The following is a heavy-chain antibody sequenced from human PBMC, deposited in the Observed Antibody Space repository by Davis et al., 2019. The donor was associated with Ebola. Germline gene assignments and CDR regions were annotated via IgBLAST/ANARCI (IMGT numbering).Heavy chain of an antibody. CDR3: ARATRGWFDP. D-gene: IGHD1-1*01. V-gene: IGHV3-30-3*01. Sequence: PGGSLRLSCAASGFTFSSYAMHWVRQAPGKGLEWVAVISYDGSNKYYADSVKGRFTISRDNSKNTLYLQMNSLRAEDTAVYYCARATRGWFDPWGQGTLVTVSS. CDR1: GFTFSSYA. J-gene: IGHJ5*02. CDR2: ISYDGSNK.